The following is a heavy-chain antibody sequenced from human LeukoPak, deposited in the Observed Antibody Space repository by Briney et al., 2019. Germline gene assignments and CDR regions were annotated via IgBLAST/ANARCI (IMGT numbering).Heavy chain of an antibody. D-gene: IGHD2-21*02. V-gene: IGHV1-18*01. CDR1: GYTFTSYG. Sequence: ASVKVSCKASGYTFTSYGISWVRQAPGQGLEWMGWISAYNGNTNYAQKLQGRVTMTTDTSTSTAYMELRSLRSDDTAVYYCARKSVVTATHSRYWYFDLWGRGTLVTVSS. CDR3: ARKSVVTATHSRYWYFDL. CDR2: ISAYNGNT. J-gene: IGHJ2*01.